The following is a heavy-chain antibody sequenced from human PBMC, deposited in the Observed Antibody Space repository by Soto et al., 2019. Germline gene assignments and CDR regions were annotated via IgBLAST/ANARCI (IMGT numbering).Heavy chain of an antibody. CDR3: ANTAAARLNHALDT. V-gene: IGHV3-23*01. CDR1: GFTFSSYA. D-gene: IGHD6-6*01. J-gene: IGHJ5*02. CDR2: ISGSGGGT. Sequence: AGGSLRLSCAATGFTFSSYAMSWVRQAPGKGLEWVSVISGSGGGTYYADSVKGRFTISRDNSKNTLYPQMHSLRAAATAVFYCANTAAARLNHALDTWGQGTLVTVSS.